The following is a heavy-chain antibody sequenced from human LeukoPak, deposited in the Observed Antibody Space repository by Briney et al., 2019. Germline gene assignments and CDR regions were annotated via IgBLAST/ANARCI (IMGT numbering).Heavy chain of an antibody. CDR2: INPNSGGT. J-gene: IGHJ4*02. CDR1: GYTFTGYY. CDR3: ASGGSGSYPYYFDY. V-gene: IGHV1-2*02. Sequence: GASVKVSCKASGYTFTGYYMHWVRQAPGQGLERMGWINPNSGGTNYAQKFQGRVTMTRDTSISTAYMELSRLRSDDAAVYYCASGGSGSYPYYFDYWGQGTLVTVSS. D-gene: IGHD3-10*01.